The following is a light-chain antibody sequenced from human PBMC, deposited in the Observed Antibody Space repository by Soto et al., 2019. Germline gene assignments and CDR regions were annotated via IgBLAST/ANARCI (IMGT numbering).Light chain of an antibody. V-gene: IGKV1-5*03. CDR3: QQYSSYPLT. J-gene: IGKJ4*01. CDR1: QSISTW. CDR2: KAS. Sequence: DIQMTQSPSTLSASVGDRVIITCRASQSISTWLAWCQQKPGKAPKLLIYKASSLESGVPSRFSGSGSGTEFTLTISSLQPDDFATYYCQQYSSYPLTFGGGTKVEIE.